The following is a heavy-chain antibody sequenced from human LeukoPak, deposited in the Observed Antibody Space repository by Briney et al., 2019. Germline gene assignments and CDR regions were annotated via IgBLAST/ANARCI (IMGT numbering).Heavy chain of an antibody. CDR2: IIPILGIA. Sequence: SVKVSCKASGGTFSSYAITWVRQAPGQGLEWMGRIIPILGIANYAQKFQGRVTITADESTSTAYMELSSLRSEDTAVYYCASSIAAAGYYYYYYMDVWGKGTTVTVSS. CDR3: ASSIAAAGYYYYYYMDV. J-gene: IGHJ6*03. D-gene: IGHD6-13*01. CDR1: GGTFSSYA. V-gene: IGHV1-69*04.